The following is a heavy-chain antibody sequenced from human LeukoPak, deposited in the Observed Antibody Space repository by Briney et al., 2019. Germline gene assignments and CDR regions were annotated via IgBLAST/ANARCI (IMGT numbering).Heavy chain of an antibody. CDR1: GFTFSSYG. CDR3: ARAFNYYGSGTYYYYYYMDV. Sequence: GGTLRLSCAASGFTFSSYGMSWVRQAPGKGLEWVSSIDSTSTYKYYADSVQGRFTISRDNAKNSLFLQMNSLRAEDTAVYYCARAFNYYGSGTYYYYYYMDVWGKGTTVTVSS. CDR2: IDSTSTYK. D-gene: IGHD3-10*01. V-gene: IGHV3-21*06. J-gene: IGHJ6*03.